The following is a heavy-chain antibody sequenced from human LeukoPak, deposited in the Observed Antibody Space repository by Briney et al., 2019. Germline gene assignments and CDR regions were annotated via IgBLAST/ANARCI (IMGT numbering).Heavy chain of an antibody. J-gene: IGHJ4*02. CDR1: GGSVSSYY. Sequence: PSETLSLTCTVSGGSVSSYYWSWIRQPAGKGLEWIGRIYTSGSTNYNPSLKSRVTMSVDTYKNQFSLTPSSVTVAETAVYYCARSRYYYGSGSYPFDYWGQGTLVTVSS. CDR2: IYTSGST. V-gene: IGHV4-4*07. CDR3: ARSRYYYGSGSYPFDY. D-gene: IGHD3-10*01.